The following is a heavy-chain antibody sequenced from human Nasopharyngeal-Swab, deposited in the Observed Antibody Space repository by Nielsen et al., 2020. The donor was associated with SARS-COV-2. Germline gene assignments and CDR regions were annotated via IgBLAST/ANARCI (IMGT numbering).Heavy chain of an antibody. J-gene: IGHJ5*02. CDR1: GGSISSSSYY. Sequence: SETLSLTCTVSGGSISSSSYYWGWIRQPPGKGLEWIGSIYYSGSTYYNPSLKSRVTISVDTSKNQFSLKLSSVTAADTAAYYCARQIWLRFSWFDPWGQGTLVTVSS. CDR3: ARQIWLRFSWFDP. V-gene: IGHV4-39*01. CDR2: IYYSGST. D-gene: IGHD5-12*01.